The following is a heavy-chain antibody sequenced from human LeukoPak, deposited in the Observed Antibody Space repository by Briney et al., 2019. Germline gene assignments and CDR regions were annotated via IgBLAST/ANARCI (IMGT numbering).Heavy chain of an antibody. D-gene: IGHD3-16*01. Sequence: GGSLRLSCAAPGFTVSNNYMTWVRQAPGKRLEWVSVIYSGGSTYYADSVKGRFTISRDNSKDTLYLQMNSLRAEDTAVYFCARGYVHFDYWGQGTLVTVSS. V-gene: IGHV3-53*01. CDR3: ARGYVHFDY. CDR2: IYSGGST. J-gene: IGHJ4*02. CDR1: GFTVSNNY.